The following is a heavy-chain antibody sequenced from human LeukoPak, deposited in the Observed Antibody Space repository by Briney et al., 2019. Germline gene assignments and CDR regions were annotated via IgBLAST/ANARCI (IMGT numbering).Heavy chain of an antibody. CDR2: ISGRTGGT. CDR1: GFTFNTNA. V-gene: IGHV3-23*01. CDR3: ARDPSGDYFDY. Sequence: GGSLRLSCAASGFTFNTNAMSWVRQAPGKGLEWVSAISGRTGGTCYADSVKGRFTISRDNAKNSLYLQMNSLRAEDTAVYYCARDPSGDYFDYWGQGTLVTVSS. D-gene: IGHD4-17*01. J-gene: IGHJ4*02.